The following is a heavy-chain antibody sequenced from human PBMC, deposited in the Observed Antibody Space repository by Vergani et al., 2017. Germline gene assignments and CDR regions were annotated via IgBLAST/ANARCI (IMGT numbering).Heavy chain of an antibody. J-gene: IGHJ4*02. CDR2: ISGYNGDT. V-gene: IGHV1-18*04. CDR1: DYRFDRFG. CDR3: AREASGTYRRGIFYFDL. D-gene: IGHD1-26*01. Sequence: QGQLVQSGAEVKKPGATVKVSCTGSDYRFDRFGINWVRQAPGQGLEWIGWISGYNGDTHYSQEFQGRVTMTRDTATNTVYMEVTSLTSDDTGVYFCAREASGTYRRGIFYFDLWGQGAQVTVSS.